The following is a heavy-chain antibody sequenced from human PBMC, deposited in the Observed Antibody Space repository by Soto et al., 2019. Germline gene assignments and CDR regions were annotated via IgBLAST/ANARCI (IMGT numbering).Heavy chain of an antibody. CDR2: IDPSDSYT. CDR1: GYSFTTYW. V-gene: IGHV5-10-1*01. D-gene: IGHD6-19*01. CDR3: ARLISTYIPLAGPGEFDY. Sequence: GESLKISCQGSGYSFTTYWINWVRQIPGKGLEWMGRIDPSDSYTNYSPSFQGHVTMSVDKSINTAYLQWGSLKASDTAIYYCARLISTYIPLAGPGEFDYWGQGTLVTVSS. J-gene: IGHJ4*02.